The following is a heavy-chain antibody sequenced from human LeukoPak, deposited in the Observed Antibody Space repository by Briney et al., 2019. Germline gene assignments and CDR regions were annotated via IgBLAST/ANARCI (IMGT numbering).Heavy chain of an antibody. CDR1: GYTFTDYY. J-gene: IGHJ4*02. V-gene: IGHV1-2*02. D-gene: IGHD3-22*01. Sequence: ASVKVSFKASGYTFTDYYMHWVRQAPGQGLEWMGWINPYSGGTNYEQKFQGRVTMTRDTSISTAYMEVSGVRSDDTAMYYCARGSPPRRNYDSRGYYSYYFDYWGQGTLVTVSS. CDR3: ARGSPPRRNYDSRGYYSYYFDY. CDR2: INPYSGGT.